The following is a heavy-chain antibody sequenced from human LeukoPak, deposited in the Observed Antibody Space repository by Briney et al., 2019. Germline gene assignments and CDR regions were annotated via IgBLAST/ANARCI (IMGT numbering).Heavy chain of an antibody. CDR2: INPNSGGT. CDR1: GYTFSNYA. D-gene: IGHD6-13*01. Sequence: ASVKVSCKASGYTFSNYAINWVRQAPGQGLEWMGWINPNSGGTNYAQKFQGRVTMTRDTSISTAYMELSRLRSDDTAVYYCARVPGYSSLRHDYWGQGTLVTVSS. J-gene: IGHJ4*02. V-gene: IGHV1-2*02. CDR3: ARVPGYSSLRHDY.